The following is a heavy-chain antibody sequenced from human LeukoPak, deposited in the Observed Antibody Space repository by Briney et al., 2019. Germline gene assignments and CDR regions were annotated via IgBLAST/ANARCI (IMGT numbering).Heavy chain of an antibody. D-gene: IGHD1-26*01. J-gene: IGHJ4*02. CDR2: ISGSSGII. CDR3: AKDSRISGSYSGFDY. V-gene: IGHV3-48*01. CDR1: GFTFNTYT. Sequence: GGSLRLSCAASGFTFNTYTMNWVRQAPGKGLEWVSYISGSSGIIDYADSVKGRFTISRDNSKNTLYLQMNSLRAEDTAVYYCAKDSRISGSYSGFDYWGQGTLVTVSS.